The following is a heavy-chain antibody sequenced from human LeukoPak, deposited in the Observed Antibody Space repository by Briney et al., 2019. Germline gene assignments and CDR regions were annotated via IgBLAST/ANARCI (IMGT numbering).Heavy chain of an antibody. D-gene: IGHD5-18*01. CDR1: GGSFSGYY. J-gene: IGHJ6*03. CDR2: INHSGST. CDR3: ARVQLWVYYYMDV. V-gene: IGHV4-34*01. Sequence: SETLSLTCAVYGGSFSGYYWSWIRQPPGKGLEWIGEINHSGSTNYNPSPKSRVTMSVDTSKNQFSLKLSSVTAADTAVYYCARVQLWVYYYMDVWGKGTTVTVSS.